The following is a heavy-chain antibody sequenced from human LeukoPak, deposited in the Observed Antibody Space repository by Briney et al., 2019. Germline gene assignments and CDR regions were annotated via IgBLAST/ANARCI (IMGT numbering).Heavy chain of an antibody. D-gene: IGHD5-12*01. CDR2: INSGGTTT. J-gene: IGHJ4*02. CDR1: GFAFSTYT. CDR3: AKDHGYGGYDWIDY. V-gene: IGHV3-21*01. Sequence: GGSLRLSCAACGFAFSTYTMNWARQAPGKGLEWVASINSGGTTTHYAFSVKGRFTISRDNSKNTLYLQMNSLRAEDTAVYYCAKDHGYGGYDWIDYWAQGTLVTVSP.